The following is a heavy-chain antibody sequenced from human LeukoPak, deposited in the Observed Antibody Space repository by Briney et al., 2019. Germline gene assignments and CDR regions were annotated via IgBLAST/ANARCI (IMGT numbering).Heavy chain of an antibody. Sequence: GRSLRLSCAASGFTFSSYAMHWVRQAPGKGLEWVAVISYDGSNKYYADSVKGRFTISRDNSKNTLYLQMNSLRAEDTAVYYCARGDAATIFGYSAYYFDYWGQGTLVTVSS. CDR3: ARGDAATIFGYSAYYFDY. CDR2: ISYDGSNK. V-gene: IGHV3-30*01. D-gene: IGHD3-3*01. J-gene: IGHJ4*02. CDR1: GFTFSSYA.